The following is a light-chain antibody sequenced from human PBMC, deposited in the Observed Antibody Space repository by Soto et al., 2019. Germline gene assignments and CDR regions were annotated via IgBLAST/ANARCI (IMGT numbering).Light chain of an antibody. CDR2: SNN. CDR1: SSNIGGTNY. V-gene: IGLV1-47*02. Sequence: SVLTQPPSASGTPGQRVFISCSGSSSNIGGTNYAYWYQQLPGAAPKLLMHSNNLRPSGVPERISGSKFGTSASLAISWLRSEDEAVYYCASWDDRLGAVIFGGGTKVTVL. CDR3: ASWDDRLGAVI. J-gene: IGLJ2*01.